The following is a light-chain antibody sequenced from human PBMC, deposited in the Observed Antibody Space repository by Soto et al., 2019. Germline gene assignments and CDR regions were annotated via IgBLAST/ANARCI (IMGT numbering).Light chain of an antibody. J-gene: IGKJ2*01. V-gene: IGKV3D-20*01. Sequence: EIVLTQSPATLSLSPGERATLSCGASQSVSSSYLVWYQQKPGLAPRLLIYDASSRATGIPDRFSGSGSGTDFTLTISRLEPEDFAVYYCQQYGNSPYTFGQGTKLEIK. CDR2: DAS. CDR1: QSVSSSY. CDR3: QQYGNSPYT.